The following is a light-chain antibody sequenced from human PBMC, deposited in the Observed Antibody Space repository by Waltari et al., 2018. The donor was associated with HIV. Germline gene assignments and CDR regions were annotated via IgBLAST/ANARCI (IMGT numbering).Light chain of an antibody. V-gene: IGKV1-39*01. CDR3: QQSFSAAIT. Sequence: DIQMTQSPSSLSASVGDTVTITCRASQNINTYLNWYQQRPGKPPNLLIYGASSLQPGVPSRFSARASGANFTLTITRLQPEDFASYYCQQSFSAAITLGQGTRL. CDR2: GAS. CDR1: QNINTY. J-gene: IGKJ5*01.